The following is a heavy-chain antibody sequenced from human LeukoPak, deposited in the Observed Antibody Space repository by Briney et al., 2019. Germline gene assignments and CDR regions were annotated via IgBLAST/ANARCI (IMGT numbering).Heavy chain of an antibody. Sequence: GRSLRLSCAASGFTFSSYAMSWVRQAPGKGLEWVSAISGSVGSTYYADSVKGRFTISRDNSKNTLYLQMNSLRAEDTAVYYCAKDVQTYYDILTGYYKDDSFDIWGQGTMVTVSS. J-gene: IGHJ3*02. D-gene: IGHD3-9*01. CDR2: ISGSVGST. CDR1: GFTFSSYA. V-gene: IGHV3-23*01. CDR3: AKDVQTYYDILTGYYKDDSFDI.